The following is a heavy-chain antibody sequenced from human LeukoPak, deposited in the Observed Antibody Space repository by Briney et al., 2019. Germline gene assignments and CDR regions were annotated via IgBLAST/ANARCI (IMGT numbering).Heavy chain of an antibody. CDR1: GFTFSSYG. Sequence: GGSLRLSCAASGFTFSSYGMSWVRQAPGKGLEWVSAISGSGGSTYYADSVKGRFTISRDNAKNSLYLQMNSLRAEDTAVYYCARAGWEADTGYVVLYFDSWGQGTLVTVSS. CDR2: ISGSGGST. D-gene: IGHD2-15*01. CDR3: ARAGWEADTGYVVLYFDS. J-gene: IGHJ4*02. V-gene: IGHV3-23*01.